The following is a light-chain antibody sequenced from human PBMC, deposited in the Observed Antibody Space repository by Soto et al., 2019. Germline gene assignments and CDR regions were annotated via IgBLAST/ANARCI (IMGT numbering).Light chain of an antibody. J-gene: IGKJ2*01. Sequence: ETVMTQSPATLSTSPGERVTLSCRASQSVSTNVAWYQQKPGQAPRLLIYGASTRATGIPPRFSGSGYATEFTLTISSLQTEDFAVYYCLQSYSYPMYTFGQGTKLDIK. CDR1: QSVSTN. V-gene: IGKV3-15*01. CDR3: LQSYSYPMYT. CDR2: GAS.